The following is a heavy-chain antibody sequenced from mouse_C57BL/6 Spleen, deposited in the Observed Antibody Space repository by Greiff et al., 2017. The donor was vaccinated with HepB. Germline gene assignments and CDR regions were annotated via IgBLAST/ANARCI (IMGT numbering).Heavy chain of an antibody. CDR3: ARQDYYGSSYVYFDV. Sequence: QVQLQQSGTELVKPGASVKLSCKASGYPFTSSWMPWLKQRPGQGLEWIGNINPSNGGTNYNEKLKSKATLTVDKSSSTAYMQLSSLTSEDSAVYYCARQDYYGSSYVYFDVWGTGTTVTVSS. CDR2: INPSNGGT. J-gene: IGHJ1*03. D-gene: IGHD1-1*01. CDR1: GYPFTSSW. V-gene: IGHV1-53*01.